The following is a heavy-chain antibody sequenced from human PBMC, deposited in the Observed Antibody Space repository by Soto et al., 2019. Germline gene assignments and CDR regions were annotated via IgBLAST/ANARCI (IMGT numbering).Heavy chain of an antibody. Sequence: GGSLRLSCAASGFTFSNAWMSWVRQAPGKGLEWVGRIKSKTDGGTTDYAAPVKGRFTISRDDSKNTLYLQMNSLKTEDTAVYYCTTGNDILTGYYHDYWGQGTLVTVSS. CDR1: GFTFSNAW. D-gene: IGHD3-9*01. V-gene: IGHV3-15*01. CDR2: IKSKTDGGTT. CDR3: TTGNDILTGYYHDY. J-gene: IGHJ4*02.